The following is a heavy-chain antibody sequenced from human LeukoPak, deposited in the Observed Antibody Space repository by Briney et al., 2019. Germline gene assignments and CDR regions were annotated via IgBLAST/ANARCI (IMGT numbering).Heavy chain of an antibody. CDR2: IYTSGST. J-gene: IGHJ3*02. V-gene: IGHV4-61*02. CDR3: ARLVQPSSLGAFDI. D-gene: IGHD4/OR15-4a*01. Sequence: SQTLSLTCTVSGGSISSGDYYWSWIRQPAGKGLEWIGRIYTSGSTNYNPSLKSRVTMSVDTSKNQFSLKLSSVTAADTAVYYCARLVQPSSLGAFDIWGQGTMVTVSS. CDR1: GGSISSGDYY.